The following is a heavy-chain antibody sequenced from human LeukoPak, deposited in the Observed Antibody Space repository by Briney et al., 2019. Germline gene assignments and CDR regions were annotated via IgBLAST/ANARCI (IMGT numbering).Heavy chain of an antibody. Sequence: GGSLRPSCAASGFTVSSNYMSWVRQAPGKGLEWVSVIYSGGSTYYADSVKGRFTISRDNSKNTLYLQMNSLRAEDTAVYYCARAGYYYDSSGYLEPHFDYWGQGTLVTVSS. D-gene: IGHD3-22*01. CDR3: ARAGYYYDSSGYLEPHFDY. CDR2: IYSGGST. J-gene: IGHJ4*02. CDR1: GFTVSSNY. V-gene: IGHV3-66*01.